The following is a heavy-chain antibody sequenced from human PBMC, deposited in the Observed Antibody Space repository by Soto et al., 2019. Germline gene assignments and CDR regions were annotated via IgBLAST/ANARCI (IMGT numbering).Heavy chain of an antibody. CDR2: ISSSSSYI. CDR1: GFTFSSYS. D-gene: IGHD1-1*01. CDR3: ARSPERYYYYMDV. V-gene: IGHV3-21*01. J-gene: IGHJ6*03. Sequence: GGSLRLSCAASGFTFSSYSMNWVRQAPGKGLEWVSSISSSSSYIYYADSVKGRFTISRDNAKNSLYLQMNSLRAEDTAVYYCARSPERYYYYMDVWGKGTTVTVSS.